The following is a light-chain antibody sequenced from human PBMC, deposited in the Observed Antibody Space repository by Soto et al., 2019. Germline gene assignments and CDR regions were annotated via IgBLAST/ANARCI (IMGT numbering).Light chain of an antibody. CDR1: SSDVGGYNY. CDR2: EVN. CDR3: SSYAGSSTV. J-gene: IGLJ1*01. Sequence: QSVLTQPPSASGSPGQSVAISCTGTSSDVGGYNYVSWYQQHPGKAPKLMIYEVNKRPSGVPDRFSGSKSGNTASLTVSGLQAEDEADYYCSSYAGSSTVFGTGTKVTAL. V-gene: IGLV2-8*01.